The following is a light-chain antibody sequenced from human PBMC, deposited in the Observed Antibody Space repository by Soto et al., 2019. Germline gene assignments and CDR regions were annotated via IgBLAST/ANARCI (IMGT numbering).Light chain of an antibody. J-gene: IGKJ1*01. CDR2: DAS. CDR3: QQYNSYSRT. V-gene: IGKV1-5*01. CDR1: QSIVRW. Sequence: DIQMTQSPSTLSASVGDRVTITCRASQSIVRWLAWYQQKPGKAPKLLIYDASSLESGVPSRFSGSGSGTEFTRTISSLQPDDFATYYCQQYNSYSRTVGQGTKVEIK.